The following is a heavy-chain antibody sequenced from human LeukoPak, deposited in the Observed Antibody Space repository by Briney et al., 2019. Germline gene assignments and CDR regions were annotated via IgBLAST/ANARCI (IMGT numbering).Heavy chain of an antibody. V-gene: IGHV3-21*04. CDR1: GFTFSSYS. CDR3: AKGTGYSSGWYRGPPRAYYFDY. J-gene: IGHJ4*02. D-gene: IGHD6-19*01. CDR2: ISSSSSYI. Sequence: GGSLKLSCAASGFTFSSYSMNWVRQAPGKGLEWVSSISSSSSYIYYADSVKGRFTISRDNSKNTLYLQMNSLRAEDTAVYYCAKGTGYSSGWYRGPPRAYYFDYWGQGTLVTVSS.